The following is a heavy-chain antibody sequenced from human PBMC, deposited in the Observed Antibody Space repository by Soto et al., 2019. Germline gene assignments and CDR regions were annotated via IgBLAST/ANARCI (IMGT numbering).Heavy chain of an antibody. CDR3: AGMPYTSGLRFDP. Sequence: SETLSLTCNMSCDSYSISTYSWSWIRQPPGKALQWIGFIYQSGVTSYNPSLASRVSISLDRSNNQCSLKLKSVTAADTAVYFCAGMPYTSGLRFDPWGPGTLVTVSS. CDR2: IYQSGVT. D-gene: IGHD6-19*01. V-gene: IGHV4-30-2*01. CDR1: CDSYSISTYS. J-gene: IGHJ5*02.